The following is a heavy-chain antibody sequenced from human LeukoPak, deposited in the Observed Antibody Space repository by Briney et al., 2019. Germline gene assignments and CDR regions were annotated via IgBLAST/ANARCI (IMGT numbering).Heavy chain of an antibody. CDR2: VYYSGST. Sequence: KTSETLSLTCTVSGGSISSYYWSWIRQPPGKGLEWIGYVYYSGSTNYNPSLKSRVAISIDTSKNQVSLKLSSVTAADTAVYYCARGTVSMYYMDVWGKGTTVTISS. V-gene: IGHV4-59*01. CDR3: ARGTVSMYYMDV. D-gene: IGHD5/OR15-5a*01. J-gene: IGHJ6*03. CDR1: GGSISSYY.